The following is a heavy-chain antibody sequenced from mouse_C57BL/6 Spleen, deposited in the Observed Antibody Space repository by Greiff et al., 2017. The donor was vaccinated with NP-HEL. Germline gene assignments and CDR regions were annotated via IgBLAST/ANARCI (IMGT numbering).Heavy chain of an antibody. Sequence: QVQLQQPGAELVRPGSSVKLSCKASGYTFTSYWMHWVKQRPIQGLEWIGNIDPSDSETHYTQKFKDKATLTVDKSSSTAYMQLSSLTSEDSAVYYCASPYSNSYFDVWGTGTTVTVSS. CDR3: ASPYSNSYFDV. CDR1: GYTFTSYW. J-gene: IGHJ1*03. CDR2: IDPSDSET. V-gene: IGHV1-52*01. D-gene: IGHD2-5*01.